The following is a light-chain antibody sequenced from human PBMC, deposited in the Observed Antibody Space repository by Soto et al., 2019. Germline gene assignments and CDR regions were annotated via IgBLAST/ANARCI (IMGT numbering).Light chain of an antibody. Sequence: ESVLTQSPATLSLSPGERATLSCRASQSVSNSFFAWYQQKPGQAPRLLIYGLSSRATGIPDRFSGSGSGTDFTLSIGRLEPEDFVVYYWQQYSSLPQTFGQGTKLEVK. J-gene: IGKJ2*01. CDR1: QSVSNSF. CDR3: QQYSSLPQT. V-gene: IGKV3-20*01. CDR2: GLS.